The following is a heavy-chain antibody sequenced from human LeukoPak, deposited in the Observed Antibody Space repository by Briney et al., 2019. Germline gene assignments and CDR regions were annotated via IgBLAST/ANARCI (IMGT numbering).Heavy chain of an antibody. CDR3: ARLFPGTNWFDP. V-gene: IGHV4-59*05. CDR2: IYYSGST. CDR1: GGSISSYY. J-gene: IGHJ5*02. D-gene: IGHD2/OR15-2a*01. Sequence: SETLSLTCTVSGGSISSYYWSWIRQPAGKGLEWIGSIYYSGSTYYNPSLKSRVTISVDTSKNQFSLKLSSVTAADTAVYYCARLFPGTNWFDPWGQGTLVTVSS.